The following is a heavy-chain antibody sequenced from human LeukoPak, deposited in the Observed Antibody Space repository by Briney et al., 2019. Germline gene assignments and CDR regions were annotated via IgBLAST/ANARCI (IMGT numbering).Heavy chain of an antibody. V-gene: IGHV1-18*01. CDR1: GYTFTSYG. J-gene: IGHJ4*02. Sequence: GASVKVSCKASGYTFTSYGINWVRQAPGQGPGWMGWISADNGNTNYAQKLQGRVTMTTDTSTSTAYMELRSLRSDDTAVYYCARDRCRGGSCAFDYWGQGTLVTVSS. CDR2: ISADNGNT. D-gene: IGHD2-15*01. CDR3: ARDRCRGGSCAFDY.